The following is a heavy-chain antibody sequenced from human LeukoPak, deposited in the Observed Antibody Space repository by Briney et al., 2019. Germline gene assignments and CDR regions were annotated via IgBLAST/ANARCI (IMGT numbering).Heavy chain of an antibody. J-gene: IGHJ4*02. V-gene: IGHV3-23*01. CDR3: AKDRLGTFDY. CDR1: GFTFSSYL. D-gene: IGHD3-9*01. Sequence: GGSLRLSCAASGFTFSSYLMHWIRQAPGKGLEWVSAISGSGGSTYCADSVKGRFTISRDNSKNTLYLQMNSLRAEDTAVYYCAKDRLGTFDYWGQGTLVTVSS. CDR2: ISGSGGST.